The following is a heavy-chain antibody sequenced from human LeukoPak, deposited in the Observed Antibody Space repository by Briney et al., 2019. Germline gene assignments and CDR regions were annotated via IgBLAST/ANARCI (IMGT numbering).Heavy chain of an antibody. Sequence: GRSLRLSCAASGFTFSSYAMHWVRQAPGKGLEYVSAISSNGGSTYYANSVKGRFTISRDNSKNTLYLQMGSLRAEDMAVYYCARAETKDSSGYPYWGQGTLVTVSS. CDR3: ARAETKDSSGYPY. J-gene: IGHJ4*02. CDR1: GFTFSSYA. D-gene: IGHD3-22*01. V-gene: IGHV3-64*01. CDR2: ISSNGGST.